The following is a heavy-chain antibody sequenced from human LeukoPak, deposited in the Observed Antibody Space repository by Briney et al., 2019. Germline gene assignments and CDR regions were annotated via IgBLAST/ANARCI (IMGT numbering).Heavy chain of an antibody. CDR3: ARVMGYCSGGSCYPEYYYYYGMDV. Sequence: SETLSLTCIVSGGSISNYYWSWIRQPSGKGLEWIGYLYYSGSTNYNPSLKSRVTISVDTSKNQFSLKLSSVTAADTAVYYCARVMGYCSGGSCYPEYYYYYGMDVWGQGTTVTVSS. CDR2: LYYSGST. CDR1: GGSISNYY. V-gene: IGHV4-59*08. D-gene: IGHD2-15*01. J-gene: IGHJ6*02.